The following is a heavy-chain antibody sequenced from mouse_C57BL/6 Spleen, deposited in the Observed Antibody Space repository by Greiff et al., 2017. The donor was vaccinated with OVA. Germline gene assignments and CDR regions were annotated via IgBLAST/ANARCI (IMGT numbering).Heavy chain of an antibody. V-gene: IGHV1-59*01. Sequence: QVQLKQPGAELVRPGTSVKLSCKASGYTFTSYWMHWVKQRPGQGLEWIGVIDPSDSYTNYNQKFKGKATLTVDTSSSTAYMQLSSLTSEDSAVYYCARRGYDYDRFAYWGQGTLVTVSA. D-gene: IGHD2-4*01. J-gene: IGHJ3*01. CDR3: ARRGYDYDRFAY. CDR1: GYTFTSYW. CDR2: IDPSDSYT.